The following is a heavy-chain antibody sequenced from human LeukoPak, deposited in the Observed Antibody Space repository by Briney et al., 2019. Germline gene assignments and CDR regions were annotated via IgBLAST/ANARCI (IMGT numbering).Heavy chain of an antibody. CDR3: ARANYYDSSGYHEAFDY. J-gene: IGHJ4*02. CDR2: ISYDGSNK. CDR1: GFTFSSYA. Sequence: GGSLRLSFAASGFTFSSYAMHWVRQAPGKGLEWVAVISYDGSNKYYADSVKGRFTISRDNSKNTLYLQMNSLRAEDTAVYYCARANYYDSSGYHEAFDYWGQGTLVTVSS. D-gene: IGHD3-22*01. V-gene: IGHV3-30*04.